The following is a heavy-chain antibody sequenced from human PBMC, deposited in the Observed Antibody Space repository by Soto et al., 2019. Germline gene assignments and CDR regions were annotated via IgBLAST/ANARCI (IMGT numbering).Heavy chain of an antibody. V-gene: IGHV1-8*01. CDR3: ARGKDDFWSGYVSYYYYGMDV. D-gene: IGHD3-3*01. CDR2: MNPNSGNT. Sequence: ASVKVSCKASGYTFTSYDINWVRQATGQGLEWMGWMNPNSGNTGYAQKFQGRVTMTRNTSISTAYMELSSLRSEDTAVYYCARGKDDFWSGYVSYYYYGMDVWGQGTTVTVSS. J-gene: IGHJ6*02. CDR1: GYTFTSYD.